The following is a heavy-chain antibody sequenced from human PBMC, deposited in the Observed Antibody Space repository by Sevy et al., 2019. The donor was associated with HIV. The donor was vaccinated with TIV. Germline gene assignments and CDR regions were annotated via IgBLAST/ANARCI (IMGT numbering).Heavy chain of an antibody. CDR2: ISGSGGST. V-gene: IGHV3-23*01. CDR1: GFTFSSYA. D-gene: IGHD3-22*01. CDR3: AKDRYDGSGYYPEGAFDI. Sequence: GGSLRLSCAASGFTFSSYAMNWVRQAPGKGLEWVSTISGSGGSTYYGDSVKVRFTISRDNSKNTVYLQMSSLRAEDTALYYCAKDRYDGSGYYPEGAFDIWGQWTKVTVSS. J-gene: IGHJ3*02.